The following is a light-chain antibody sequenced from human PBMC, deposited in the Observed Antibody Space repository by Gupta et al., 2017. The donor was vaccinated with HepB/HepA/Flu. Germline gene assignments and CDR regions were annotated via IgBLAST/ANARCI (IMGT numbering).Light chain of an antibody. CDR1: SSNIGSNY. V-gene: IGLV1-47*01. CDR3: AAWDDSLSGPV. CDR2: RNN. J-gene: IGLJ2*01. Sequence: QSVLTQPPSASGTPGQRVTISCSGSSSNIGSNYVYWYQQLPVTAPKLLIYRNNQRPSGVPDRFSGSKSGTSAALAISGRRSEDEADYYCAAWDDSLSGPVFGGGTKLTVL.